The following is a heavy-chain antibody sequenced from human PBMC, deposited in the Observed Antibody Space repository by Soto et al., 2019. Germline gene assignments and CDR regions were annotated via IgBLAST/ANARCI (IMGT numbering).Heavy chain of an antibody. CDR1: GYSFTSYW. D-gene: IGHD3-3*01. CDR3: ARNIWSGYPPGYYGMDV. J-gene: IGHJ6*02. CDR2: IYPGDSDT. V-gene: IGHV5-51*01. Sequence: PGESLKISCKGSGYSFTSYWIGWVRQMPGKGLEWMGIIYPGDSDTRYSPSFQGQVTISADKSISTAYLQWSSLKASDTAMYYCARNIWSGYPPGYYGMDVWGQGTTVTVSS.